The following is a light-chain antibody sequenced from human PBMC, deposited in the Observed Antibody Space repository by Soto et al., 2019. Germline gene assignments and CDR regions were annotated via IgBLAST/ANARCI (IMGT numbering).Light chain of an antibody. CDR3: ATWDDSLNAWV. Sequence: QAVVTQSPSASGTPGQRVTISCSGSSSNVGFNYVYWYQQLPGTAPKLLIYGNGQRPSGVPDRFSGSKSGTSASLAISGLRSEDEADYYCATWDDSLNAWVFGGRTKLTVL. CDR2: GNG. J-gene: IGLJ3*02. CDR1: SSNVGFNY. V-gene: IGLV1-47*01.